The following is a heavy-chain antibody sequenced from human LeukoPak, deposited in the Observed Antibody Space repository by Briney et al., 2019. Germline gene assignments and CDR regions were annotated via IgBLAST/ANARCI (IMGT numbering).Heavy chain of an antibody. Sequence: GGSLRLSCAASGFTFSGYEMNWVRQAPGKGLEWVSYSSSSGSTIYYADSVKGRFSIPRDNAKNSLYLQMNSLRAEDTAVYYCARGPYDSYFDYWGQGTLVTVSS. CDR2: SSSSGSTI. CDR3: ARGPYDSYFDY. D-gene: IGHD5-12*01. J-gene: IGHJ4*02. V-gene: IGHV3-48*03. CDR1: GFTFSGYE.